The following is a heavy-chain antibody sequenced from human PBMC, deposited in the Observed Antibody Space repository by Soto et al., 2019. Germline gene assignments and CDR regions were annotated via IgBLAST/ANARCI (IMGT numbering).Heavy chain of an antibody. CDR3: ATGPFRFLEGTQPYNWFDP. D-gene: IGHD3-3*01. CDR1: GGTFSSYA. J-gene: IGHJ5*02. V-gene: IGHV1-69*12. CDR2: IIPMFGTA. Sequence: QVQLVQSGTEVKRPGSSVNVSCKASGGTFSSYAVSWVRQAPGQGLEWMGGIIPMFGTANYAPNFQDRVTITADASTSIAYMDLSRLRSEDTAVYYCATGPFRFLEGTQPYNWFDPWGQGTLVIVTS.